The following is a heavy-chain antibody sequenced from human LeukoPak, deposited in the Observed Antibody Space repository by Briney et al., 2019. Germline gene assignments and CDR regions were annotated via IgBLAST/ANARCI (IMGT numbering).Heavy chain of an antibody. D-gene: IGHD2-15*01. CDR3: AREWYCSGGTCYRFNAFDI. J-gene: IGHJ3*02. Sequence: GVSLRLSCATSGFTLSSYEMNWVRQAPGKGLEWVSYISPRGSAIYTDSVKGRFTISTDNAKNSLFLQMNSLRAEDTAVYYCAREWYCSGGTCYRFNAFDIWGQGTTVTVSS. CDR2: ISPRGSAI. V-gene: IGHV3-48*03. CDR1: GFTLSSYE.